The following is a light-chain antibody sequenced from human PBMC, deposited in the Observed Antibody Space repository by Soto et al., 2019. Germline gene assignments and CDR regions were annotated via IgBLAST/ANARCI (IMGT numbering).Light chain of an antibody. CDR1: QSVTSNY. CDR3: QKYGNFWT. CDR2: GVS. Sequence: IVLTQSPGILTLSPGERATLSCRAGQSVTSNYFAWYQQKPGQAPRLLIYGVSNRATGIPARFSGSGSGTDFSLTIRRLEPDDFAVYYCQKYGNFWTFGQGTKVDIK. J-gene: IGKJ1*01. V-gene: IGKV3-20*01.